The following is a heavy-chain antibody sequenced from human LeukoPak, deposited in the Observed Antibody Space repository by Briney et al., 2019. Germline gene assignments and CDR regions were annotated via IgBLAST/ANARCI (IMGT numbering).Heavy chain of an antibody. CDR3: ARDAGGSAANAFDI. Sequence: PGGPLRLSCAASGFTFSSYAMHWVRQAPGKGLEWVAVISYDGSNKYYADSVKGRFTISRDNSKNTLYLQMNSLRAEDTAVYYCARDAGGSAANAFDIWGQGTMVTVSS. CDR2: ISYDGSNK. D-gene: IGHD3-16*01. V-gene: IGHV3-30*04. CDR1: GFTFSSYA. J-gene: IGHJ3*02.